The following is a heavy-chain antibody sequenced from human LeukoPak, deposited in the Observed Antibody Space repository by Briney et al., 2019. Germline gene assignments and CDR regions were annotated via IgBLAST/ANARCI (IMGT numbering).Heavy chain of an antibody. Sequence: GGSLRLSCAASGFTFSHYAMHWVRQAPGKGLEWVAVIAYDGNNKYYADSVKGRFTISRDYSKNTMYLQVNSLRAEDTAVYYCARDYSPAAIAGDYYFDYWGQGTLVTVSS. J-gene: IGHJ4*02. V-gene: IGHV3-30*03. CDR1: GFTFSHYA. CDR2: IAYDGNNK. CDR3: ARDYSPAAIAGDYYFDY. D-gene: IGHD2-2*01.